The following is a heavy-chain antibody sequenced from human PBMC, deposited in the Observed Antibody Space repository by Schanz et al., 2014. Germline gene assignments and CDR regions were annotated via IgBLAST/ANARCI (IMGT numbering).Heavy chain of an antibody. D-gene: IGHD3-22*01. V-gene: IGHV3-23*01. J-gene: IGHJ4*02. Sequence: EVQLLESGGGLVQPGGSLRLSCAASGFSFSSYSMNWVRQAPGKGLEWVSGISGGGGTRNYADSVKGRFTVFRDNSKRTLYLQMNSLRAEDTAVYYCARDPSHGDYDYYFDYWGQGTLVTVSS. CDR3: ARDPSHGDYDYYFDY. CDR1: GFSFSSYS. CDR2: ISGGGGTR.